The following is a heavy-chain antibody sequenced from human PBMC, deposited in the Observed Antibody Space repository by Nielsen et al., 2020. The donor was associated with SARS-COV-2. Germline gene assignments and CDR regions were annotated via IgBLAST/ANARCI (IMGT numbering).Heavy chain of an antibody. Sequence: GESLKIYCAASGFTFSSYSMNWVRQAPGKGLEWVSYISSSSSTIYYADSVKGRFTISRDNAKNSLYLQMNSLRDEDTAVYYCARGHDDYFDYWGQGTLVTVSS. CDR2: ISSSSSTI. V-gene: IGHV3-48*02. CDR1: GFTFSSYS. CDR3: ARGHDDYFDY. J-gene: IGHJ4*02. D-gene: IGHD1-1*01.